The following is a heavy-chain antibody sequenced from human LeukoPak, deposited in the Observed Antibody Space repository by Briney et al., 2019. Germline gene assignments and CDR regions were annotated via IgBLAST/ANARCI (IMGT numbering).Heavy chain of an antibody. J-gene: IGHJ4*02. CDR2: VNPNSGST. D-gene: IGHD3-3*01. CDR3: ARDGSTLRFLEWFY. V-gene: IGHV1-2*02. Sequence: GASVKVSCKASGYTFTGYYMHWVRQAPGQGLEWMGWVNPNSGSTDYAQNFQGRVTMTRDTSISTAYMELSSLRSDDTAVYYCARDGSTLRFLEWFYWGQGTLVTVSS. CDR1: GYTFTGYY.